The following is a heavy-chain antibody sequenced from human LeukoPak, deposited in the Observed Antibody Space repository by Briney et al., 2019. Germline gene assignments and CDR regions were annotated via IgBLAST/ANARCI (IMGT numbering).Heavy chain of an antibody. CDR3: ARGRHGGWFDP. CDR1: GGSFSGYY. J-gene: IGHJ5*02. Sequence: SETLSLTCAVYGGSFSGYYWSWIRQPPGKGLEWIGEINHSGSTNYNPSLKSRVTISVDTSKNQFSLKLSSVTAADTAVYYCARGRHGGWFDPWGQGTLVTVSS. D-gene: IGHD3-10*01. V-gene: IGHV4-34*01. CDR2: INHSGST.